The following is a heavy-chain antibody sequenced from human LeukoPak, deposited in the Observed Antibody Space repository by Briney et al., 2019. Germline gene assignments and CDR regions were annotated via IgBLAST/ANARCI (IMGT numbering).Heavy chain of an antibody. CDR2: INHSGST. CDR1: GGSFSGYY. D-gene: IGHD5-18*01. V-gene: IGHV4-34*01. J-gene: IGHJ4*02. CDR3: ARDSGYSYGPRYFDY. Sequence: SSETLSLTCAVYGGSFSGYYWSWIRQPPGKGLEWIGEINHSGSTNYNPSLKSRVTISVDTSKNQFSLKLSSVTAADTAVYYCARDSGYSYGPRYFDYWGQGTLVTVSS.